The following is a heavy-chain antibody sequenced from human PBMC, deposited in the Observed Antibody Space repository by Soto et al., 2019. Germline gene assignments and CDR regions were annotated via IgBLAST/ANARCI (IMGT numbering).Heavy chain of an antibody. J-gene: IGHJ4*02. CDR1: GGYISSGCCS. V-gene: IGHV4-30-2*01. CDR3: ARGLYGSGSYYNEIYFDY. CDR2: IYHSGST. Sequence: SETLSLTCAVSGGYISSGCCSWSWIQQPPGKGLEWIGYIYHSGSTYYNPSLKSRVTISVDRSKNQFSLKLSSVTAADTAVYYCARGLYGSGSYYNEIYFDYWGQGTLVTVSS. D-gene: IGHD3-10*01.